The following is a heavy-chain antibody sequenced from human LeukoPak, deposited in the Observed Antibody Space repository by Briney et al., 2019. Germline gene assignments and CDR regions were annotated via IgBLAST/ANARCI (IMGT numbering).Heavy chain of an antibody. J-gene: IGHJ4*01. CDR2: ISWNSGNI. V-gene: IGHV3-9*01. CDR1: GFTFDDYA. Sequence: GGSLRLSCAASGFTFDDYAMHWVRQAPGKGLEWVSGISWNSGNIVYVDSVRVRFTIFRDNAKDSVYLQMNSLRAEVSAIYYCAREGFYFFDFWGKGTLVTVSS. CDR3: AREGFYFFDF.